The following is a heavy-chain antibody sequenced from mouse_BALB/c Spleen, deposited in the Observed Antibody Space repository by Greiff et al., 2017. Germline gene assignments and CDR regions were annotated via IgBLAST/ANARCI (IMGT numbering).Heavy chain of an antibody. D-gene: IGHD1-2*01. V-gene: IGHV5-6-5*01. J-gene: IGHJ1*01. CDR1: GFTFSSYA. Sequence: EVKLMESGGGLVKPGGSLKLSCAASGFTFSSYAMSWVRQTPEKRLEWVASISSGGSTYYPDSVKGRFTISRDNARNILYLQMSSLRSEDTAMYYCARGYGYYWYFDVWGAGTTVTVSS. CDR3: ARGYGYYWYFDV. CDR2: ISSGGST.